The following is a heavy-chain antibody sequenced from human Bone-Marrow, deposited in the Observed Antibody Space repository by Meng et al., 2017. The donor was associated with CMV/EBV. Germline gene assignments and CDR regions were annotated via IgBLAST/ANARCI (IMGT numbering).Heavy chain of an antibody. Sequence: GESLKISCAASGFTFSSYAMHWVRQAPGKGLEWVAVISYDGSNKYYADSVKGRFTISRDNSKNTLYLQMNSLRAEDTAVYYCARGYCSSTSCHDLYYFDYWGQGTLVTGSS. V-gene: IGHV3-30*04. CDR1: GFTFSSYA. CDR3: ARGYCSSTSCHDLYYFDY. CDR2: ISYDGSNK. D-gene: IGHD2-2*01. J-gene: IGHJ4*02.